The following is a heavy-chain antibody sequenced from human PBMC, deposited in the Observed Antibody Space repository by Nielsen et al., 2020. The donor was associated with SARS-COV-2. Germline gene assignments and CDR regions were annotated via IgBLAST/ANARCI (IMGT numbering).Heavy chain of an antibody. Sequence: SETLSLTCTVSGGSISSSSYYWGWIRQPPGKGLEWTGSIYYSGSTYYNPSLRSRVTISVDTSKNQFSLKLSSVTAADTAVYYCARAGYNMEYNWFDPWGQGTLVTVSS. CDR2: IYYSGST. J-gene: IGHJ5*02. V-gene: IGHV4-39*01. CDR3: ARAGYNMEYNWFDP. D-gene: IGHD5-24*01. CDR1: GGSISSSSYY.